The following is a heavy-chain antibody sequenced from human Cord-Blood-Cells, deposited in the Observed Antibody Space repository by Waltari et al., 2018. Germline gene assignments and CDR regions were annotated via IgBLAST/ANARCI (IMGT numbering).Heavy chain of an antibody. D-gene: IGHD2-15*01. CDR3: ARDFLGYCSGGSCYGFDP. CDR2: INPNSGGT. V-gene: IGHV1-2*02. Sequence: QVQLAQSGAAVKTPGASVKVSCQASVYTFTGAYMNWVRQAPGHGLEWMGWINPNSGGTNYAQKLQGRVTMTRDTSISTAYMELSRLRSDDTAVYYCARDFLGYCSGGSCYGFDPWGQGTLVTVSS. J-gene: IGHJ5*02. CDR1: VYTFTGAY.